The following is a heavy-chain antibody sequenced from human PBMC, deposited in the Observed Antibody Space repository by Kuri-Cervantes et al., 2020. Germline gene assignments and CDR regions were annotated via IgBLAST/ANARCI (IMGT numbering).Heavy chain of an antibody. CDR3: ARGADRWLVGGAFDI. V-gene: IGHV3-30*01. CDR1: GFTFSTYA. Sequence: GGSLRLSCAASGFTFSTYAVHWVRQAPGKGLEWVAVISYDGSNKYYADSVKGRFTISGDNSKNTLYLQMNSLRAEDTAVYYCARGADRWLVGGAFDIWGQGTMVTVSS. D-gene: IGHD6-19*01. J-gene: IGHJ3*02. CDR2: ISYDGSNK.